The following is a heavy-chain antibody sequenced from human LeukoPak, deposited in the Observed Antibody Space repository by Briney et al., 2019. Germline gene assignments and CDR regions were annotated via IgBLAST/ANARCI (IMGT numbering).Heavy chain of an antibody. Sequence: ASVKVSCKASPDTFTRYGITWVRQAPGQGLEWMGWIRAYNGDTNYAQKFQGRLTITADKSTNTAYMELNSLRSEDTAVYFCATLLLRGVPRDKRNYYFYYMNVWGKGTTVTVSS. D-gene: IGHD3-10*01. V-gene: IGHV1-18*01. J-gene: IGHJ6*03. CDR3: ATLLLRGVPRDKRNYYFYYMNV. CDR2: IRAYNGDT. CDR1: PDTFTRYG.